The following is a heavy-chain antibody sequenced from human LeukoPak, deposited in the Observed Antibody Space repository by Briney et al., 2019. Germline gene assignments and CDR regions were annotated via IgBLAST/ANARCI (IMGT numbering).Heavy chain of an antibody. CDR1: GYTFTSYD. J-gene: IGHJ4*02. CDR2: MNPNSGNT. CDR3: ASTRLWFGELFPSFFDY. Sequence: ASVKVSRKASGYTFTSYDINWVRQATGQGLEWMGWMNPNSGNTGYAQKFQGRVTMTRTTSISTAYMELSSLRSEDTAVYYCASTRLWFGELFPSFFDYWGQGTLVTVSS. V-gene: IGHV1-8*01. D-gene: IGHD3-10*01.